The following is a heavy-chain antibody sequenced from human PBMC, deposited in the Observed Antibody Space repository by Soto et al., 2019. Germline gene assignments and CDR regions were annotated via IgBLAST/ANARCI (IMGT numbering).Heavy chain of an antibody. CDR1: GGSISSYY. CDR2: IYYSGST. V-gene: IGHV4-59*01. D-gene: IGHD1-26*01. CDR3: AIDLGRVGATKSHNWFDP. J-gene: IGHJ5*02. Sequence: SETLSLTCTVSGGSISSYYWSWIRQPPGKGLKWIGYIYYSGSTNYNPSLKSRVTISVDTSKNQFSLKLSSVTAADTAVYYCAIDLGRVGATKSHNWFDPWGQGTLVTVSS.